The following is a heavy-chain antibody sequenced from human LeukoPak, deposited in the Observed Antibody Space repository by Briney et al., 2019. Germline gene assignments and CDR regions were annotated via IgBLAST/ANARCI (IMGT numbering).Heavy chain of an antibody. J-gene: IGHJ3*02. V-gene: IGHV1-46*01. CDR1: GYTFTSYY. Sequence: ASVKVSCKPFGYTFTSYYIHWVRQAPGQGLEWMGIINPRGDYTTYAQNFQGRVTMTRDTSTSTVYMELSSLRSEDTAVYYCARSGYLVVTAYDAFDIWGQGTMVTVSS. CDR3: ARSGYLVVTAYDAFDI. CDR2: INPRGDYT. D-gene: IGHD2-21*02.